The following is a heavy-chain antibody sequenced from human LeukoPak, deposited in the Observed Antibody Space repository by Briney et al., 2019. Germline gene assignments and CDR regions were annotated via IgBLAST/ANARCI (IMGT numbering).Heavy chain of an antibody. CDR3: ARDARRYCTSTICYPLDV. D-gene: IGHD2-2*01. CDR2: ISHDGSNR. V-gene: IGHV3-30*04. CDR1: GFTLSSYG. Sequence: GGSLRLSCAASGFTLSSYGMHWVRQAPGKGLEWVAGISHDGSNRFYGDSVKGRFTISRDNSNNTLYLEMNSLRAGDTAVFFCARDARRYCTSTICYPLDVWGKGTTVTVSS. J-gene: IGHJ6*04.